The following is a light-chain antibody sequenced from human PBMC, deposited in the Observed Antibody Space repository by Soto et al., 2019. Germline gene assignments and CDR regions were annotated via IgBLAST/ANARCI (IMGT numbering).Light chain of an antibody. CDR3: QQYNNWSQS. J-gene: IGKJ5*01. Sequence: EIVLTQSPGTLSVSPGERATLSCRASRSVSSSYLAWYQQKRGQPPRLLIYDISTRATGVPARFSGSGSGTEFTLTSSGRQYADFALDFSQQYNNWSQSFGQGTRLDI. CDR2: DIS. CDR1: RSVSSSY. V-gene: IGKV3-15*01.